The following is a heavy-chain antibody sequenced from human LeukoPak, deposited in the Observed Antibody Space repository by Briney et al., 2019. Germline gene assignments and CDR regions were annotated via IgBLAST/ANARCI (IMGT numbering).Heavy chain of an antibody. Sequence: PGGSLRLSCAASGFTFSSYWMSWVRQAPGKGLEWVANIKQDGSEKYYVDSVKGRFTISRDNAKNSLYLQMNSLRAEDTAVYYCAKLGVVPAAIRPGDFDYWGQGTLVTVSS. CDR1: GFTFSSYW. J-gene: IGHJ4*02. D-gene: IGHD2-2*02. CDR3: AKLGVVPAAIRPGDFDY. V-gene: IGHV3-7*01. CDR2: IKQDGSEK.